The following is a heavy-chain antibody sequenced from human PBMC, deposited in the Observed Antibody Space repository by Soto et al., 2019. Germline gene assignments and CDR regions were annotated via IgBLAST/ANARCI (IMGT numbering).Heavy chain of an antibody. CDR2: IVPIFGIA. CDR1: GGTFSRYS. V-gene: IGHV1-69*08. D-gene: IGHD2-2*01. J-gene: IGHJ6*02. Sequence: VQLVQSGAEVKKPGSSVKVSCKASGGTFSRYSITWVRQAPGHGLEWIGRIVPIFGIASYAQKFQGRVTITADESTSTAYMELSSLRSDDTAVYYCVREDRDRETGLVPAAIDGMDVWGQGTTVTVSS. CDR3: VREDRDRETGLVPAAIDGMDV.